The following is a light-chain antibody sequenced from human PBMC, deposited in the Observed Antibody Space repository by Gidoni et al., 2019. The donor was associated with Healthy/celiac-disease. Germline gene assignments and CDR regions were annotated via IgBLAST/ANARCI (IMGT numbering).Light chain of an antibody. Sequence: DIQMTQSPSTLSASVGDRVTITCRASQSISSWLAWYQQKPGKAPKLLIYDGSSLESGVPSRFSGSGSGTEFTLTISSLQHDDFATYYCQQYNSYSWTFGQGTKVEIK. CDR1: QSISSW. CDR2: DGS. J-gene: IGKJ1*01. V-gene: IGKV1-5*01. CDR3: QQYNSYSWT.